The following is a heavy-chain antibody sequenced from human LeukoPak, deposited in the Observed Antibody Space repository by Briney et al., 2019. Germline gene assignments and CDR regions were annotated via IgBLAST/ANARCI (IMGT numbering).Heavy chain of an antibody. D-gene: IGHD3-22*01. V-gene: IGHV4-39*01. CDR2: IYYSRST. CDR3: ARHSPGYYFDY. J-gene: IGHJ4*02. Sequence: SETLSLTCTVSGGSISSSSSYWGWIRQPPGKGLEWIGSIYYSRSTYYNPSLKSRDTISVDTSKNQFSLKLSSVTAADAAVYYCARHSPGYYFDYWGQGALGTVSS. CDR1: GGSISSSSSY.